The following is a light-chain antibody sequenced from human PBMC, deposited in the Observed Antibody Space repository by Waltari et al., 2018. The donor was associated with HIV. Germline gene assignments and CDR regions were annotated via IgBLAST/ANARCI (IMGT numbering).Light chain of an antibody. V-gene: IGLV3-21*02. Sequence: SYVLTQPPSVSVAPGQTARITCGGDNIRSKSVHWYQQKSGQAPVVVVYDDRDRPSGIPGRFAGAKSGNTATLTISGVEVGDEADYYCQVWDSSSVHWVFGGGTKLTV. J-gene: IGLJ3*02. CDR3: QVWDSSSVHWV. CDR1: NIRSKS. CDR2: DDR.